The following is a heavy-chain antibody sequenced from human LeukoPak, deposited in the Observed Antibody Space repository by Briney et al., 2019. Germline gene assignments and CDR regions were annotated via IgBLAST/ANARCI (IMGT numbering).Heavy chain of an antibody. Sequence: SETLSLTCTVSGGSISSYYWSWIRQPAGKGLEWIGRIYTSGSTNYNPSPKSRVTISVDTSKNQFSLKLSSVTAADTAVYYCASSSTGGYSGYEYFDYWGQGTLVTVSS. D-gene: IGHD5-12*01. CDR1: GGSISSYY. CDR2: IYTSGST. V-gene: IGHV4-4*07. J-gene: IGHJ4*02. CDR3: ASSSTGGYSGYEYFDY.